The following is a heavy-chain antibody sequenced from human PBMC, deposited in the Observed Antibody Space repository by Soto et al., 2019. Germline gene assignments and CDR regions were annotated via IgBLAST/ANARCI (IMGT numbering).Heavy chain of an antibody. D-gene: IGHD6-13*01. V-gene: IGHV4-59*01. CDR2: IYYSGSA. J-gene: IGHJ5*02. CDR3: ARYGAAAGTFGSWFDP. Sequence: PSETLSVTCTVSGGAIGRDYWSWIRQRPGKGLEWIGYIYYSGSANYTPSLKSRVTMSVDTSKNQFSLKLSSVTAADTAVYYCARYGAAAGTFGSWFDPWGQGTLVTVS. CDR1: GGAIGRDY.